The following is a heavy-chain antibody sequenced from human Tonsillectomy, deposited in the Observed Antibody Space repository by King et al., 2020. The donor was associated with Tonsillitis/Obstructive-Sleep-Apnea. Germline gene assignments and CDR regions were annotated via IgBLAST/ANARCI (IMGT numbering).Heavy chain of an antibody. CDR3: ARPTEYHYYETRDDYPNCFDP. J-gene: IGHJ5*02. D-gene: IGHD3-16*01. V-gene: IGHV3-30*04. Sequence: VQLVESGGDVVQPGRSLRVSCAASGFTFSTYAMHWVRQAPGKGLEWVAVISYDGSNKYYADSVKGRFTISRDNSKNTLYLRMNSLRAEDTAVYYCARPTEYHYYETRDDYPNCFDPWGQGTLGTVSS. CDR2: ISYDGSNK. CDR1: GFTFSTYA.